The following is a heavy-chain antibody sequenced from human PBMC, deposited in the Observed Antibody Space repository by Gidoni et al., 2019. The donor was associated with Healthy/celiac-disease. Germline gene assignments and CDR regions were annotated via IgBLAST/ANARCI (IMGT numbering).Heavy chain of an antibody. V-gene: IGHV7-4-1*02. Sequence: QVQLVQSGSELKKPGASVMVSCKASGYTFTSYAMNWVRPAPGPGLGGMGRINTNTGNPTYAQGFTGRFVFSLDTSVSTEYLQISSLKAEDTAVYYCARAPSYYDILTGYYTHYYGMDVWGQGTTVTVSS. J-gene: IGHJ6*02. CDR2: INTNTGNP. CDR1: GYTFTSYA. CDR3: ARAPSYYDILTGYYTHYYGMDV. D-gene: IGHD3-9*01.